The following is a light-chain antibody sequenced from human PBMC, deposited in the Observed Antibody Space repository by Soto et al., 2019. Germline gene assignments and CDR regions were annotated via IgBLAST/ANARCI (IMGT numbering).Light chain of an antibody. Sequence: EIVMTQSPATLSVSPGERATLSCRAGQSVSDNLAWYQQRPGQAPRLLFYGASTRATGVPVRFSASGSGTEFTLTISSLQSEDFAVYYCQQYNHCPRGYTFGQGTKLEIK. CDR1: QSVSDN. V-gene: IGKV3-15*01. J-gene: IGKJ2*01. CDR3: QQYNHCPRGYT. CDR2: GAS.